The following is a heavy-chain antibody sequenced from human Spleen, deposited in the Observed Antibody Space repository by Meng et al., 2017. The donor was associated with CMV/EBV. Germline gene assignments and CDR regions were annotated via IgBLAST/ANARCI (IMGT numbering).Heavy chain of an antibody. CDR2: INPNSGGT. Sequence: ASVKVSCKASGYSFTGYYLHWVRQAPGQGLEWMGWINPNSGGTNYAQKFQGRVTMTRDTSITTAYMELSRLSSDDTAIYYCATASRVVVIEDAFDIWGQGTMVTV. CDR1: GYSFTGYY. CDR3: ATASRVVVIEDAFDI. V-gene: IGHV1-2*02. J-gene: IGHJ3*02. D-gene: IGHD2-21*01.